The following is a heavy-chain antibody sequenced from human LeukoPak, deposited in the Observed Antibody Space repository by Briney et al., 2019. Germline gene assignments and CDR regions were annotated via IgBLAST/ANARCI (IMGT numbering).Heavy chain of an antibody. CDR1: GYTFTSYD. D-gene: IGHD6-13*01. CDR3: ARDRIAAAGAAFDY. J-gene: IGHJ4*02. Sequence: ASVKVSCKASGYTFTSYDINWVRQATGQGLEWMGWMNPNSGNTNYAQKLQGRVTMTTDTSTSTAYMELRSLRSDDTAVYYCARDRIAAAGAAFDYWGQGTLVTVSS. V-gene: IGHV1-18*01. CDR2: MNPNSGNT.